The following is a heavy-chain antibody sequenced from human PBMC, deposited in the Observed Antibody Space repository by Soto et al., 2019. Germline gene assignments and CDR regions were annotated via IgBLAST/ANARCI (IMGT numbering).Heavy chain of an antibody. J-gene: IGHJ2*01. Sequence: GESLKISCEGSGYRFTTYWIGWVRQMPGKGLEWMGIIYPGDSETRYNPSFQGHVTISADKSNNTTYLQWSSLKASDTATYYCARHLGAKVDGTRWYFDLWGRGTLVTVSS. CDR1: GYRFTTYW. V-gene: IGHV5-51*01. CDR2: IYPGDSET. CDR3: ARHLGAKVDGTRWYFDL. D-gene: IGHD6-19*01.